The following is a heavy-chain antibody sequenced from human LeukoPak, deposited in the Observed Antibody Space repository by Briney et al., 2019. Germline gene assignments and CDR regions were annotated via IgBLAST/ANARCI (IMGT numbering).Heavy chain of an antibody. Sequence: SETLSLTCTVSGYSISSGYYWGWIRPPPGKGLEWIGSIYHSGSTYYNPSLKSRVTISVDTSENQFSLKLSSVTAADTAVYYCARDFPDYYDSSGYFDYWGQGTLVTVSS. CDR2: IYHSGST. D-gene: IGHD3-22*01. V-gene: IGHV4-38-2*02. CDR3: ARDFPDYYDSSGYFDY. J-gene: IGHJ4*02. CDR1: GYSISSGYY.